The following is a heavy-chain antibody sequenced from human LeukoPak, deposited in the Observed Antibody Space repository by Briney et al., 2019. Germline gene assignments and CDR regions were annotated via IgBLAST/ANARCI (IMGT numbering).Heavy chain of an antibody. CDR3: ARGPPGWYYDSSGYYRYYFDY. CDR1: GGSFSGYY. D-gene: IGHD3-22*01. J-gene: IGHJ4*02. V-gene: IGHV4-34*01. Sequence: SETLSLTCAVYGGSFSGYYWSWIRQPPGKGLEWIGEINHSGSTNYNPSLKSRVTISVDTSKNQISLKLSSVTAADTAVYYCARGPPGWYYDSSGYYRYYFDYWGQGTLVTVSS. CDR2: INHSGST.